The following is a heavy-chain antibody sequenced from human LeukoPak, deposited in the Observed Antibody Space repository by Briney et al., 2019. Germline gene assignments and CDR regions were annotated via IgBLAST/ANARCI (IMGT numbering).Heavy chain of an antibody. Sequence: SETLSLTCTVPGGSISSHYWSWIRQLPGKGLEWIAYIHNSGSTNYNPSLKRRVTISVDTSKNQVSLNLSSVTAADTAVYYCARDRRWERLHAFDIWGQGTMVTVSS. D-gene: IGHD1-26*01. CDR1: GGSISSHY. J-gene: IGHJ3*02. V-gene: IGHV4-59*11. CDR3: ARDRRWERLHAFDI. CDR2: IHNSGST.